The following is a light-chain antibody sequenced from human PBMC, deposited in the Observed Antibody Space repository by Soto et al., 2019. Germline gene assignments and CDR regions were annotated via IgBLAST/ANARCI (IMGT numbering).Light chain of an antibody. V-gene: IGLV2-11*01. CDR3: DSYTSSSTYV. CDR2: DVS. CDR1: SSDVDDYNY. J-gene: IGLJ1*01. Sequence: QSVLTQPRSVSGSPGQSVTISCTGTSSDVDDYNYVSWFQQHPGKAPKLMIYDVSERPSGVPDRFSGSKSGNTASLTISGLQAEDEADYYCDSYTSSSTYVFGTGTKVTVL.